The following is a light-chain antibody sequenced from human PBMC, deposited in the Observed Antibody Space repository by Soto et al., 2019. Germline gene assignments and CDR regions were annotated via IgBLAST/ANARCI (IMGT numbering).Light chain of an antibody. CDR1: SSDVGSYNY. CDR2: EVS. J-gene: IGLJ1*01. CDR3: SSYAGSNNPYV. Sequence: QSVLTQPPSASGSPGQSVTISCTGTSSDVGSYNYVSWYQQHPGKAPKLMIYEVSKRPSGVPDRFSGSKSGFTASLTVSGLQAEDEADYYCSSYAGSNNPYVFGTGTRSPS. V-gene: IGLV2-8*01.